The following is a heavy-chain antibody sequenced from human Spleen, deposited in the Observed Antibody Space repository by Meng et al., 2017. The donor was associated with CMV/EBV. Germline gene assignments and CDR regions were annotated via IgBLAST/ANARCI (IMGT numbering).Heavy chain of an antibody. D-gene: IGHD2-8*02. V-gene: IGHV3-30-3*01. Sequence: CAASGFTFTTYAMYWVRQAPGKGMEWVAVISYDGSNTYFAGSVKGRFTISRDNSKNTLYLQMNSLRAEDTAVYYCARESSTTGIRFDPWGQGTLVTVSS. CDR3: ARESSTTGIRFDP. CDR2: ISYDGSNT. CDR1: GFTFTTYA. J-gene: IGHJ5*02.